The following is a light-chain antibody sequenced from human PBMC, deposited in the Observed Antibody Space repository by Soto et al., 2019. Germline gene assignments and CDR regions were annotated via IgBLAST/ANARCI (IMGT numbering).Light chain of an antibody. CDR3: QQRSNWPLT. CDR2: DAS. Sequence: EIMLTQSPATLSLSPGERATLSCRASQSVSSYLAWYQQKTGQAPRILIYDASNRDTGIPARFSGSGSGTDFTLTISRLEPEDFEVYYCQQRSNWPLTFGGGTKVDIK. V-gene: IGKV3-11*01. J-gene: IGKJ4*01. CDR1: QSVSSY.